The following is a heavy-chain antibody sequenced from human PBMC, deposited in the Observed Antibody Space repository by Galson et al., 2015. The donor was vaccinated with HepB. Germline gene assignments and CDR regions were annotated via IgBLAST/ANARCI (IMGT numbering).Heavy chain of an antibody. CDR2: IDWDDDK. V-gene: IGHV2-70*04. Sequence: PALVKPTQTLTLTCTFSGFSLSTSGMRVSWIRQPPGKALEWLARIDWDDDKFYSTSLKTRLTISKDTSKNQVVLTMTNMDPVDTAPYYCARSGGRRGFDYWGQGTLVTVSS. CDR1: GFSLSTSGMR. J-gene: IGHJ4*02. D-gene: IGHD2-15*01. CDR3: ARSGGRRGFDY.